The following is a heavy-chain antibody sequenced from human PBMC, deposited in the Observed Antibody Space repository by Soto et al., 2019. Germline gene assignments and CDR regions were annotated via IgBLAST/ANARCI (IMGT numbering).Heavy chain of an antibody. CDR1: GFTFSSYA. D-gene: IGHD2-15*01. Sequence: PGGSLRLSCAASGFTFSSYAMSWVRQAPGKGLEWVSAISGSGGSTYYADSVKGRFTISRDNSKNTLYLQMNSLRAEDTAVYYCAKDRAVVAANYYYYYGMDVWGQGTTVTVSS. J-gene: IGHJ6*02. CDR3: AKDRAVVAANYYYYYGMDV. CDR2: ISGSGGST. V-gene: IGHV3-23*01.